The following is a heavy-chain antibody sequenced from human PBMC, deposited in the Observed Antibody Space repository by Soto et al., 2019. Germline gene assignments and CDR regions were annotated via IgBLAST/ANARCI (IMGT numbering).Heavy chain of an antibody. Sequence: VQLVESGGGVVQPGRSLRLSCAASGFTFSDYAMHWVRQAPGKGLEWVAVVSHDGRKTHYADSVKGRFTNSRDSSKNPVSLEMTRLRAEDTAVYSCAKGGRQWLVTSDFNYWGQGAVVTVSS. CDR2: VSHDGRKT. D-gene: IGHD6-19*01. V-gene: IGHV3-30*18. J-gene: IGHJ4*02. CDR3: AKGGRQWLVTSDFNY. CDR1: GFTFSDYA.